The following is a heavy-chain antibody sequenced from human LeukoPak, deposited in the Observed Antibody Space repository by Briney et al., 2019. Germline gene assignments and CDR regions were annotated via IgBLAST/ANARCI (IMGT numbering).Heavy chain of an antibody. CDR3: ARIPFGPYSSRLNYYYYYMDV. V-gene: IGHV3-7*01. J-gene: IGHJ6*03. CDR2: IKQDGSEK. D-gene: IGHD6-13*01. Sequence: PGGSLRLSCAASGFTFSSYWMSWVRQAPGKVLEWVANIKQDGSEKYYVDSVKGRFTISRDNAKNSLYLQMNSLRAEDTAVYYCARIPFGPYSSRLNYYYYYMDVWGKGTTVTISS. CDR1: GFTFSSYW.